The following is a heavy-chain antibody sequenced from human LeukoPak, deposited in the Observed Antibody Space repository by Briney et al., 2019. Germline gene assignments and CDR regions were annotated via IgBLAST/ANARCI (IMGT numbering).Heavy chain of an antibody. CDR1: AFASSRYD. CDR3: ARDRGRDNIVY. D-gene: IGHD1-14*01. Sequence: PGGSLRLSCAAAAFASSRYDMKCVRQAPGKGLEWVSSISPSGSHMYYADSVKGRLTVSRDNAKNALYLQMNRRRAEDTAVYYCARDRGRDNIVYWGQGTLVTVSS. J-gene: IGHJ4*02. CDR2: ISPSGSHM. V-gene: IGHV3-21*01.